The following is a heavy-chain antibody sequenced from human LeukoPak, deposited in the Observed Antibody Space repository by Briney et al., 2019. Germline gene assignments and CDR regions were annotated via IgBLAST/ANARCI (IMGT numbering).Heavy chain of an antibody. CDR2: INPNSGGT. D-gene: IGHD2-2*01. J-gene: IGHJ4*02. CDR3: ARWGVVVPAAADY. V-gene: IGHV1-2*02. CDR1: GYTFTGYY. Sequence: ASVKVSCKASGYTFTGYYMHWVRQAPGQGLEWMGWINPNSGGTNYAQKFQGRVTMTRDTSISTAYMELRSLRSDDTAVYYCARWGVVVPAAADYWGQGTLVTVSS.